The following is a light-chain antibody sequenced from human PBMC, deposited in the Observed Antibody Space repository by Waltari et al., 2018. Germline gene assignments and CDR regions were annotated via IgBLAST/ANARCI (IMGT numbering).Light chain of an antibody. CDR3: QQYYSTPLT. Sequence: DIVMTQSPDSLAVSLGERASINCKSSQRVLYSSNNKNYLAWHQHKPGQPPKLLIYWASSRESGVPDRFSGSGSGTDFTLTISSLQAEDVAIYYCQQYYSTPLTFGGGTKVEIK. J-gene: IGKJ4*01. V-gene: IGKV4-1*01. CDR1: QRVLYSSNNKNY. CDR2: WAS.